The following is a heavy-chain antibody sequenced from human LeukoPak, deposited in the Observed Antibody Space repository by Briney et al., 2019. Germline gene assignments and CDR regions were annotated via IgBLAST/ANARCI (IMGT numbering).Heavy chain of an antibody. Sequence: GGSLRLSCAASGFTFDDYGMNWVRQAPGKGLEWVSGINWNSDSVGYADSAKGRFTISRDNAKNSLYLQMNSLRAEDTAVYYCARRAGAYSHPYDYWGQGTLVTVSS. CDR1: GFTFDDYG. J-gene: IGHJ4*02. V-gene: IGHV3-20*04. CDR2: INWNSDSV. D-gene: IGHD4/OR15-4a*01. CDR3: ARRAGAYSHPYDY.